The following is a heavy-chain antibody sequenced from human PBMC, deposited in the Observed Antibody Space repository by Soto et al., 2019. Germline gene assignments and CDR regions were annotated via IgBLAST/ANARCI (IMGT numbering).Heavy chain of an antibody. J-gene: IGHJ3*02. CDR1: GGSFNDYY. V-gene: IGHV4-34*01. CDR2: INHSGKT. D-gene: IGHD3-22*01. Sequence: QLQLHQWGAGLLKPSETMSLTCDVYGGSFNDYYWTWIRQPPGKGLEWIGEINHSGKTNYNPSLKYRLTISVDTPKNPFFLKLNSVTAADTAVYFCARQDNRDYSSSYAFDIWGLGTLVTVSS. CDR3: ARQDNRDYSSSYAFDI.